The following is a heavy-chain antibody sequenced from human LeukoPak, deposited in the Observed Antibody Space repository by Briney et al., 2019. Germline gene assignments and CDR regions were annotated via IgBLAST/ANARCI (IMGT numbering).Heavy chain of an antibody. V-gene: IGHV4-39*01. CDR1: GGSISSGIYY. D-gene: IGHD6-13*01. J-gene: IGHJ4*02. CDR2: IYHSGNT. Sequence: SETLSLTCTVSGGSISSGIYYWGWLRQPPGKGLEWIGSIYHSGNTYYNPSLKGRVTISVDTSKNQLSLKLNSVTAADTAVYYCARHVRQQLPPKAFDYWGQGTLVTVSS. CDR3: ARHVRQQLPPKAFDY.